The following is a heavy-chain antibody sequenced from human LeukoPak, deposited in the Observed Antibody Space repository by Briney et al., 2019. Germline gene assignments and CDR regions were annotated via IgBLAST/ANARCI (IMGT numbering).Heavy chain of an antibody. V-gene: IGHV3-23*01. CDR2: FSGSSGST. CDR1: GFTFSSYA. D-gene: IGHD3-10*01. J-gene: IGHJ4*02. Sequence: PGGSLRLSCAASGFTFSSYAMSWVRQAPGKGLQWVSTFSGSSGSTSYADSVKGRFTISRDNSKNTLYLQMNSLRAEDTAVYYCAKDGAYYYGSGSYGFDYWGQGTLVTVSS. CDR3: AKDGAYYYGSGSYGFDY.